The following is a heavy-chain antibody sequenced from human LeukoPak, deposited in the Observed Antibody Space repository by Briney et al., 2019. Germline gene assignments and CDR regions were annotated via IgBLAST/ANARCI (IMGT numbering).Heavy chain of an antibody. CDR3: ARSRDSSGYRNNWFDP. CDR1: GASISSYY. V-gene: IGHV4-59*01. CDR2: ISYSGST. J-gene: IGHJ5*02. D-gene: IGHD3-22*01. Sequence: SETLSLTCTVSGASISSYYWSWIRQPPGKGLEWIGYISYSGSTNYNPSLKSRVTMSVDTSKNQFSLKLNSVTAADTAVYYCARSRDSSGYRNNWFDPWGQGTLVTVSS.